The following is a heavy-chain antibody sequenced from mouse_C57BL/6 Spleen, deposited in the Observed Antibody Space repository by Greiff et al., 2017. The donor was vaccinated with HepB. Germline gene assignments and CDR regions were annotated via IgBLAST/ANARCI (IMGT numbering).Heavy chain of an antibody. CDR2: IYPGDGDT. V-gene: IGHV1-82*01. CDR1: GYAFSSSW. Sequence: VQRVESGPELVKPGASVKISCKASGYAFSSSWMNWVKQRPGKGLEWIGRIYPGDGDTNYNGKFKGKATLTADKSSSTAYMQLSSLTSEDSAVYFCARSARQGGFDYWGQGTTLTVSS. J-gene: IGHJ2*01. D-gene: IGHD3-2*01. CDR3: ARSARQGGFDY.